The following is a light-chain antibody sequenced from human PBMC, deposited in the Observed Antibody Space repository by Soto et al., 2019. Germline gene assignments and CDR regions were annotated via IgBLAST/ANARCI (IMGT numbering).Light chain of an antibody. CDR2: GAS. CDR1: QSVSSSQ. Sequence: EILFTQSPGTLSLSPGERATLSCRASQSVSSSQLAWYQQKPGQAPRLLIFGASSRDAGIPDRFSGSGSGTDFTLTISRLEPEDFSTYYCQQYNSYPWTFGQGTKVDI. V-gene: IGKV3-20*01. J-gene: IGKJ1*01. CDR3: QQYNSYPWT.